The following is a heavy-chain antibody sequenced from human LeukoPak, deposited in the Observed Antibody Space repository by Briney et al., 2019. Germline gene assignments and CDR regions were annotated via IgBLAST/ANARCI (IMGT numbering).Heavy chain of an antibody. Sequence: PSETLSLTCTVSGGSISSSSYYWGWIRQPPGKGLEWIGSIYYSGSTYYNPSLKSRVTISVDTSKNQFSLKLNSVTAADTAVYYCAGRLGTGANYYMDVWGKGTTVIVSS. CDR3: AGRLGTGANYYMDV. D-gene: IGHD6-19*01. CDR2: IYYSGST. J-gene: IGHJ6*03. CDR1: GGSISSSSYY. V-gene: IGHV4-39*07.